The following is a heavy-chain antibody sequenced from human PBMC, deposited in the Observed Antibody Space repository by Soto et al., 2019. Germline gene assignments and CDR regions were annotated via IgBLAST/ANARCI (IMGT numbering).Heavy chain of an antibody. D-gene: IGHD1-1*01. J-gene: IGHJ6*02. V-gene: IGHV3-7*03. CDR3: VRGTPTPGLGI. Sequence: PGGSLRLSCVGSGFRFSDYPLNWVRQAPGQGLEWVANINRRGTSTNYVGSVRGRFSTSRDSTRNSLYLNMDSLRVEDTATYYCVRGTPTPGLGIWGRGTTVTVSS. CDR2: INRRGTST. CDR1: GFRFSDYP.